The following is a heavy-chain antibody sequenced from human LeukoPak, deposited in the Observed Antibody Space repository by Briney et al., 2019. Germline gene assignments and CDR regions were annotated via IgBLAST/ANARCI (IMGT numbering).Heavy chain of an antibody. CDR2: INHSGST. J-gene: IGHJ4*02. CDR1: GGSFSGYY. CDR3: ARDPYCSGGSCYLDY. V-gene: IGHV4-34*01. Sequence: SETLSLTCAVYGGSFSGYYWSWIRQPPGKGLEWIGEINHSGSTNYNPSLKSRVTISVDTSKNQFSLKLSSVTAADTAVYYCARDPYCSGGSCYLDYWGQGTLVTVSS. D-gene: IGHD2-15*01.